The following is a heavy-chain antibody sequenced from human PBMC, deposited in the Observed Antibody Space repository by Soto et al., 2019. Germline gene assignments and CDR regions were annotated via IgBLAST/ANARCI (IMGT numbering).Heavy chain of an antibody. CDR1: GGTFSSYA. V-gene: IGHV1-69*13. CDR3: VRGPAGYYDSSGKFDY. CDR2: IIPIFGTA. Sequence: ASVKVSCKASGGTFSSYAISWVRQAPGQGLEWMGGIIPIFGTANYAQKFQGRVTITADESTSTAYMELSSLRSEDTAVYYCVRGPAGYYDSSGKFDYWGQGTLVTVSS. D-gene: IGHD3-22*01. J-gene: IGHJ4*02.